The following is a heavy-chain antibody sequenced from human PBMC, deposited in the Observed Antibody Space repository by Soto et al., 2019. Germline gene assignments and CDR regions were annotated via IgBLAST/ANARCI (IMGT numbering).Heavy chain of an antibody. CDR2: ISGSGGST. CDR1: GFTFSSYA. Sequence: GGSLRLSCAASGFTFSSYAMNWVRQAPGKGLEWVSAISGSGGSTYYVDSVKGRFTITRDNSKNTLYLQMNSLRAEDTAVYYYANDLALSRTVVTFLDSYYYYGMDVWGQGTTVTVSS. D-gene: IGHD2-15*01. CDR3: ANDLALSRTVVTFLDSYYYYGMDV. V-gene: IGHV3-23*01. J-gene: IGHJ6*02.